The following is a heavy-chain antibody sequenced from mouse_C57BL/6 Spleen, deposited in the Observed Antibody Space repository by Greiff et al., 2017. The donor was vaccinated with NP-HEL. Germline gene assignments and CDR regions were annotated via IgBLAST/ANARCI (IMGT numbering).Heavy chain of an antibody. CDR3: ARIYYDYEGYAMDY. Sequence: VQGVESGPGLVAPSQSLSITCTVSGFSLTSYAISWVRQPPGKGLEWLGVIWTGGGTNYNSALKSRLSISKDNSKSQVFLKMNSLQTDDTARYYCARIYYDYEGYAMDYWGQGTSVTVSS. CDR1: GFSLTSYA. J-gene: IGHJ4*01. V-gene: IGHV2-9-1*01. CDR2: IWTGGGT. D-gene: IGHD2-4*01.